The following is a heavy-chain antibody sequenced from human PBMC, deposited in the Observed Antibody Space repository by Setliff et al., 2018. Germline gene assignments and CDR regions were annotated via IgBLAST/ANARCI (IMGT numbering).Heavy chain of an antibody. CDR2: INPSSGAT. CDR3: ARGDVYSGSYYHFDY. J-gene: IGHJ4*02. Sequence: ASVKVSCKASGYTFTGYYMYWVRQAPGQGLEWMGRINPSSGATIYSQNFQGRVTITRDTSASTAYMELSSLTSEDTAIYYCARGDVYSGSYYHFDYWGQGTLVTVSS. CDR1: GYTFTGYY. D-gene: IGHD1-26*01. V-gene: IGHV1-2*06.